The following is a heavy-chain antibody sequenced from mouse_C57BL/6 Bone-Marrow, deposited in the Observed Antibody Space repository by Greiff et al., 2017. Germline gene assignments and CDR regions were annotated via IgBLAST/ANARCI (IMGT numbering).Heavy chain of an antibody. J-gene: IGHJ1*03. Sequence: QVQLQQPGAELVKPGASVKLSCKASGYTFTSYWMQWVKQRPGQGLEWIGEIDPSDSYTNYNQKFKGKATLTVDKSSSTAYMQHSSLTSEDSAVYYCARGPISTVVSDGYFDVWGTGTTVTVSS. CDR3: ARGPISTVVSDGYFDV. V-gene: IGHV1-50*01. D-gene: IGHD1-1*01. CDR2: IDPSDSYT. CDR1: GYTFTSYW.